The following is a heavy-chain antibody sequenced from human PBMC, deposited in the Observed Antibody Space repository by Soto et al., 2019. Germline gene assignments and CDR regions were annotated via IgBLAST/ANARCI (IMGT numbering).Heavy chain of an antibody. J-gene: IGHJ4*02. CDR2: INNDGSIT. V-gene: IGHV3-74*01. D-gene: IGHD3-16*01. CDR3: VSSLIGGRNY. Sequence: EVQLVESGGDLVQPGGSLRLTCTASGFTFSSYWMHWARQAPGKGLVWVSDINNDGSITRYADSVKGRFTISRDNARNTVYLQLNSLRVEDTALYYCVSSLIGGRNYWAQGTLVPVSS. CDR1: GFTFSSYW.